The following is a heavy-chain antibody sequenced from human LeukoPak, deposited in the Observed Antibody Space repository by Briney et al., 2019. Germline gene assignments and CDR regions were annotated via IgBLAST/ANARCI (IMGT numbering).Heavy chain of an antibody. V-gene: IGHV4-34*01. CDR1: DGSFSGYY. D-gene: IGHD3-9*01. Sequence: SETLSLTCAVYDGSFSGYYWSWIRQPPGKGLEWIGEINHSGSTNYNPSLKSRVTISLDTSKSQFSLKLSSVTAADTAVYYCARGLETYYDILTGYSYYYYYMDVWGKGTTVTISS. J-gene: IGHJ6*03. CDR3: ARGLETYYDILTGYSYYYYYMDV. CDR2: INHSGST.